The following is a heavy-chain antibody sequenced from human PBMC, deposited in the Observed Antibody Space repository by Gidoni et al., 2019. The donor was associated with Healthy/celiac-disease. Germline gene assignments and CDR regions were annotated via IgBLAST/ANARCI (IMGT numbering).Heavy chain of an antibody. CDR1: GFTFSSYG. CDR2: ISYDGSNK. J-gene: IGHJ4*02. CDR3: AKSYYDSSGYYKGYFDY. Sequence: QVQLVESGGGVVQPGRSLRLSCAASGFTFSSYGMHWVRQAPGKGLEWVAVISYDGSNKYYADSVKGRFTISRDNSKNTLYLQMNSLRAEDTAVYYCAKSYYDSSGYYKGYFDYWGQGTLVTVSS. D-gene: IGHD3-22*01. V-gene: IGHV3-30*18.